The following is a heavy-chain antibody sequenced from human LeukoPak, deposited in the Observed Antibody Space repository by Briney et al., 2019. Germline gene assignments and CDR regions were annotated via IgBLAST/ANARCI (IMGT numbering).Heavy chain of an antibody. CDR3: VRFALSSSLDH. CDR2: IYPGYSDA. Sequence: GESLQISCKISGYILTNNWIGWVRQVPGKGLEWMGLIYPGYSDAKYSPSFQGQVTLSVDTSISTAYLQLGGLRASDTAIYYCVRFALSSSLDHWGQGTLVTVSS. CDR1: GYILTNNW. V-gene: IGHV5-51*01. D-gene: IGHD6-13*01. J-gene: IGHJ5*02.